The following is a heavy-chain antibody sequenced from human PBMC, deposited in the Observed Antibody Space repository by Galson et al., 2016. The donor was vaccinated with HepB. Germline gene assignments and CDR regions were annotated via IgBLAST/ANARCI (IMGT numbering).Heavy chain of an antibody. D-gene: IGHD1-14*01. CDR2: VKQDGREK. J-gene: IGHJ4*02. CDR3: ARAKGKPGRRAAYFDL. Sequence: SLRLSCAASGFPLGNFWMNWARHAPGKGLQWVANVKQDGREKYYAESVKGRFTISRDNARNSMFLQMNSLRPDDTAKNYCARAKGKPGRRAAYFDLWGQGILVPV. CDR1: GFPLGNFW. V-gene: IGHV3-7*04.